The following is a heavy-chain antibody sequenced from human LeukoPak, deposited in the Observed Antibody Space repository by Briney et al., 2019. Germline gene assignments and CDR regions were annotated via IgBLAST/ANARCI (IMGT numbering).Heavy chain of an antibody. D-gene: IGHD3-10*01. CDR1: GFTFSNYP. J-gene: IGHJ6*03. CDR3: ARVESILGLRGDYYYMDV. Sequence: GGPLRLSCAASGFTFSNYPMHWVRQAPGKGLEHVSAMSSHGVSTYYANSVKGRFTISRDISKNTLYLQMGSLRAEDTAVYYCARVESILGLRGDYYYMDVWGKGTTVTVSS. CDR2: MSSHGVST. V-gene: IGHV3-64*01.